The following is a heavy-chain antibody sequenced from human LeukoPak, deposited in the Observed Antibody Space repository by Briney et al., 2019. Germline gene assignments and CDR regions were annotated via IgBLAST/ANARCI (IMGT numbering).Heavy chain of an antibody. V-gene: IGHV3-74*01. CDR3: ARDSGVGATTRYHY. D-gene: IGHD1-26*01. CDR1: GSTFSSYW. CDR2: INSDGSST. J-gene: IGHJ4*02. Sequence: GGSLRLSCAASGSTFSSYWMHWVRQAPGKGLVWVSRINSDGSSTSYADSVKGRFTISRDNAKNSLYLQMNSLRAEDTAVYYCARDSGVGATTRYHYWGQGTLVTVSS.